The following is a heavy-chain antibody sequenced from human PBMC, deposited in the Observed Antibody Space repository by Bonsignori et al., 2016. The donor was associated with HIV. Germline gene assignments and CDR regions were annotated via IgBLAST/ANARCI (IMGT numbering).Heavy chain of an antibody. J-gene: IGHJ6*03. CDR2: IKQDGSEK. Sequence: RQPPGKGLEWVANIKQDGSEKYYVDSVKGRFTISRDNAKISLYLQMNTLRAEDTAVYYCARDLRLVPPYYYYYMDVWGKGTTVTVSS. D-gene: IGHD3-16*01. V-gene: IGHV3-7*01. CDR3: ARDLRLVPPYYYYYMDV.